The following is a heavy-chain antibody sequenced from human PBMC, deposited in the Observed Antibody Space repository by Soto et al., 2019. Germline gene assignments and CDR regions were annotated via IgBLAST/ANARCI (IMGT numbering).Heavy chain of an antibody. J-gene: IGHJ6*02. CDR2: IYYSGST. V-gene: IGHV4-30-4*01. CDR1: GGSISSGDYY. Sequence: SETLSLTCTVSGGSISSGDYYWSWIRQPPGKGLEWIGYIYYSGSTYYNPSLKSRVTISVDTSQNQFSLKLSSVTAADTAVYYCARDCIAAAGRVGGDSYYGMDVWGQGTTVTVSS. CDR3: ARDCIAAAGRVGGDSYYGMDV. D-gene: IGHD6-13*01.